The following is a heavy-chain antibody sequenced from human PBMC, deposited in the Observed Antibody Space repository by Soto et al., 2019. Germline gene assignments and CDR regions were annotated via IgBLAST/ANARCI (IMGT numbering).Heavy chain of an antibody. J-gene: IGHJ4*02. CDR3: ARVGELYDFWSGYYY. V-gene: IGHV1-46*01. CDR2: INPSGGST. D-gene: IGHD3-3*01. CDR1: GYSFTSYY. Sequence: XSVKVSCEASGYSFTSYYIHGVRQAPGQGLEWMGIINPSGGSTSYAQKFQGRVTMTRDTSTSTVYMELSSLRSEDTAVYYCARVGELYDFWSGYYYWGQGPLVTVSS.